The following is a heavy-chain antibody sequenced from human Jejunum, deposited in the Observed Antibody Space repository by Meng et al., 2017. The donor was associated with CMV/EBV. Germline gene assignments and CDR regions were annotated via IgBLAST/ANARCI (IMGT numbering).Heavy chain of an antibody. V-gene: IGHV4-39*07. CDR1: SGSISSSSYD. CDR2: IYYRGNT. J-gene: IGHJ5*02. Sequence: EQWPGLRQYTETLSLLSTGSSGSISSSSYDWGWIREPPGKVLEWIGSIYYRGNTYYNPSLKSRVTISVDTSKNQFSLKLTSVTAADTAVYYCARDLAYGGSYGWFDPWGQGTLVTVSS. CDR3: ARDLAYGGSYGWFDP. D-gene: IGHD1-26*01.